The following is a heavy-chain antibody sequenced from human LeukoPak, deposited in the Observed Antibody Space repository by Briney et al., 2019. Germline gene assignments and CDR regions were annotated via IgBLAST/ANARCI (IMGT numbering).Heavy chain of an antibody. V-gene: IGHV4-4*07. D-gene: IGHD2-2*01. CDR1: GDSLSSSY. CDR3: ARESREYCSSTSCSFFDY. CDR2: IYASGYT. Sequence: SETLSLTCTVSGDSLSSSYWSWVRQPAGKGLEWIGRIYASGYTNYNPSLKSRVTISVDTSKNQFSLKLSSVTAADTAVYYCARESREYCSSTSCSFFDYWGQGTLVTVSS. J-gene: IGHJ4*02.